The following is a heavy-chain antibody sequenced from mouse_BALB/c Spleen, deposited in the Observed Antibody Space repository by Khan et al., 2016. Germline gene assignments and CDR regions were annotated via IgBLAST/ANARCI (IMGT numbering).Heavy chain of an antibody. V-gene: IGHV14-3*02. CDR3: ARSAGY. Sequence: VQLQQSVAELLNPRASVTMFYPASGCNINDTCIHGVVLRPEQGVVWNGKIDPPHGHTQYDPKFQGQAAITADTASNTADLPVSRLTSENTAVYYCARSAGYWGRGTTLTVSS. J-gene: IGHJ2*01. CDR2: IDPPHGHT. CDR1: GCNINDTC.